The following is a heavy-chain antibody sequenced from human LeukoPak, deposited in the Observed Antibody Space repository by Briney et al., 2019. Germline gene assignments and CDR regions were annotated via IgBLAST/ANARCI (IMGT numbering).Heavy chain of an antibody. D-gene: IGHD3-10*02. Sequence: SETLSLTCTVSGYSISSGYYWGWIRQPPGKGLEWIGSIYHSGSTYYNPSLKSRVTISVDTSKNQFSLKLSSVTAADTAVYYCARRAARFGEPTPPYYFDYWGQGTLVTVSS. J-gene: IGHJ4*02. CDR1: GYSISSGYY. V-gene: IGHV4-38-2*02. CDR3: ARRAARFGEPTPPYYFDY. CDR2: IYHSGST.